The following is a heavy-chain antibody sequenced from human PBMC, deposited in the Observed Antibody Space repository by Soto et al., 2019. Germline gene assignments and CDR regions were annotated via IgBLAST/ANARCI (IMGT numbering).Heavy chain of an antibody. CDR3: ARDQGGYNSDY. CDR1: GGTFSSYT. CDR2: IIPILGIA. Sequence: QVQLVQSGAEVKKPGSSVKVSCKASGGTFSSYTISWVRQAPGQGLEWMGRIIPILGIANYAQKFQGRVTITADKYTSTAYMELSSLRSEDTAVYYCARDQGGYNSDYWGQGTLVTVSS. J-gene: IGHJ4*02. D-gene: IGHD5-12*01. V-gene: IGHV1-69*08.